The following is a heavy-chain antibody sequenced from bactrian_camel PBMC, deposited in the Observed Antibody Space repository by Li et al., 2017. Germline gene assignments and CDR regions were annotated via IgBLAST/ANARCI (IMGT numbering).Heavy chain of an antibody. Sequence: VQLVESGGGSVQAGESLRLSCEALGDSVSPYCMAWFRQAPGQKREAVAAITTGGSSTMYHDSVKGRFTISRDNAKNTVYLQLKSLKPEDTGVYYCAASLRTAIHQAPLVEADFAHWGQGTQVTVS. CDR2: ITTGGSST. CDR1: GDSVSPYC. CDR3: AASLRTAIHQAPLVEADFAH. V-gene: IGHV3S53*01. J-gene: IGHJ6*01. D-gene: IGHD3*01.